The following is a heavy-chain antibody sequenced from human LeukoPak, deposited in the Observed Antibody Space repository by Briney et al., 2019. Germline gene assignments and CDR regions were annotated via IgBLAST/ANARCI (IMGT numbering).Heavy chain of an antibody. J-gene: IGHJ6*03. Sequence: SATLSLTCAVAGYSISSGYYWGWIRQPPGKELEWIGSIYHSGSTYYNPSLKSRVTISVDTSKNQFSLKLSSVTAADTAVYYCARGLGQPYYYYYYMDIWGKGTTVTVSS. CDR1: GYSISSGYY. CDR2: IYHSGST. V-gene: IGHV4-38-2*01. D-gene: IGHD3-22*01. CDR3: ARGLGQPYYYYYYMDI.